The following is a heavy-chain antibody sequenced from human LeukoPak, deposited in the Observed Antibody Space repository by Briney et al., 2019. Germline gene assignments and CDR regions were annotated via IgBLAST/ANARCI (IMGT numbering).Heavy chain of an antibody. CDR2: MNPNSGNT. V-gene: IGHV1-8*03. CDR3: ARDRYFDWLGIFDP. CDR1: GYTFTSYD. J-gene: IGHJ5*02. Sequence: AASVKVSCKASGYTFTSYDINWVRQATGQGLEWVGWMNPNSGNTGYAQKFQGRVTITRNTSISTAYMELSSLTSEDTAVYYCARDRYFDWLGIFDPWGQGTLVTVSS. D-gene: IGHD3-9*01.